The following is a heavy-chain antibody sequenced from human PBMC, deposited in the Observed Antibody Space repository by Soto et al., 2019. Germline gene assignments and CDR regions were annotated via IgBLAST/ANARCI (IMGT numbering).Heavy chain of an antibody. CDR3: ARDLSDIVVVPAAIKRPPNWFDP. CDR1: GYTFTSYA. Sequence: ASVKVSCKASGYTFTSYAMHWVRQAPGQRLEWMGWINAGNGNTKYSQKFQGRVTITRDKSASTAYMELSSLRSEDTAVYYCARDLSDIVVVPAAIKRPPNWFDPWGQGTLVTVSS. D-gene: IGHD2-2*02. J-gene: IGHJ5*02. CDR2: INAGNGNT. V-gene: IGHV1-3*01.